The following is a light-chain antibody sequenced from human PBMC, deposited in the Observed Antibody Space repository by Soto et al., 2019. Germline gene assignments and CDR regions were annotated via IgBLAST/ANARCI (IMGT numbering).Light chain of an antibody. CDR1: SSNIGSNT. Sequence: QSVLTQPPSASGTPGQRVTISCSGSSSNIGSNTVNWYQQLPGTAPKLLIYSNNQRPSGVPDRFSGSKSGTSASLAISGLQSEDEADYYCAAWDDSLNGGVFGGGNQLTVL. V-gene: IGLV1-44*01. J-gene: IGLJ2*01. CDR3: AAWDDSLNGGV. CDR2: SNN.